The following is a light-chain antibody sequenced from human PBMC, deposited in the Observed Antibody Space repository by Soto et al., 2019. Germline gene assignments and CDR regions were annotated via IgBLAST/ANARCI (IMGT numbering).Light chain of an antibody. J-gene: IGLJ2*01. V-gene: IGLV2-23*01. Sequence: QSALTQPASVSGSPGQSITLSCTGTSSDVGSYNLVSWYQQHPGKAPKLIIYEGSKRPSGVSNRFSGSKSGNTASLTISGLQAEDEADYYCCSHAGSSTVVFGGGTKLTVL. CDR3: CSHAGSSTVV. CDR2: EGS. CDR1: SSDVGSYNL.